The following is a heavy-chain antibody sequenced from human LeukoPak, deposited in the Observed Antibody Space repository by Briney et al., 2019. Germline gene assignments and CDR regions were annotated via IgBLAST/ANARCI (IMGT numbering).Heavy chain of an antibody. J-gene: IGHJ4*02. CDR2: NYPGDSDT. CDR3: ARQGTYYYDSSGYVIDY. D-gene: IGHD3-22*01. CDR1: GYSFTSYW. Sequence: GESLKISCKGSGYSFTSYWIGWVRQMPGKGLEWMGINYPGDSDTRYSPSFQGQVTISADKSISTAYLQWSSLKASDTAMYYCARQGTYYYDSSGYVIDYWGQGTLVTVSS. V-gene: IGHV5-51*01.